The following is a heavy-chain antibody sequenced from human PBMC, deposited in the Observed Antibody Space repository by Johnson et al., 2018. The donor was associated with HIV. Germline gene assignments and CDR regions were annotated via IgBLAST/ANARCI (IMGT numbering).Heavy chain of an antibody. CDR3: ARDLGWLEGTHDAFDI. V-gene: IGHV3-30-3*01. J-gene: IGHJ3*02. D-gene: IGHD6-19*01. Sequence: QVQLVESGGGVVQTGGSLKLSCAASGFTFSGSAMHWVRQAPGKGLEWVAVISYDGSNKYYADSVKGRFTISRDNSKNTLYLQMNSLKTEDTAVYYCARDLGWLEGTHDAFDIWGQGTLVTVSS. CDR2: ISYDGSNK. CDR1: GFTFSGSA.